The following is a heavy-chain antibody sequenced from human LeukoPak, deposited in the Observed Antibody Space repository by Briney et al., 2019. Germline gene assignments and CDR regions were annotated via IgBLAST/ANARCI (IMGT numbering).Heavy chain of an antibody. D-gene: IGHD6-13*01. V-gene: IGHV4-34*01. CDR3: ARLQQQLARVFDY. Sequence: SSETLSLTCAVYGGSFSGYYWSWIRQPPGKGLEWIGEINHSGSTNYNPSLKSRVTISVDTSKNQFSLKLSSVTAADTAVYYCARLQQQLARVFDYWGQGTLVTVSS. J-gene: IGHJ4*02. CDR2: INHSGST. CDR1: GGSFSGYY.